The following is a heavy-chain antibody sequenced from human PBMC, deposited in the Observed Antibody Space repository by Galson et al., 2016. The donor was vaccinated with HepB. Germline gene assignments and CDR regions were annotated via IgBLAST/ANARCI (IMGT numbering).Heavy chain of an antibody. Sequence: SVKVSCKASGYTFTNQYIHWVRQAPGQGLEWMGIINPGGGTVRYTHIFQGRVTMTRDTSTSTVYMALTSLRFDDTAVYYCVRGGYTSGWPPLYYFDYWGQGTLVTVSS. V-gene: IGHV1-46*01. CDR3: VRGGYTSGWPPLYYFDY. CDR1: GYTFTNQY. D-gene: IGHD6-19*01. J-gene: IGHJ4*02. CDR2: INPGGGTV.